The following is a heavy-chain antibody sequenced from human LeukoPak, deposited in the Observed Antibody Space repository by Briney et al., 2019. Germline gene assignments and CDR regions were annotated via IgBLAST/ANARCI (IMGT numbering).Heavy chain of an antibody. CDR2: ISGSGGST. V-gene: IGHV3-23*01. J-gene: IGHJ5*02. CDR3: AKDRSRPWNWFDP. D-gene: IGHD2-2*01. CDR1: GFTFSSYD. Sequence: GGSLRLSCAASGFTFSSYDMSWVPQAPGKGLEWVSAISGSGGSTYYADSVKGRFTISRDNSKNTLYLQMNSLRAEDTAVYYCAKDRSRPWNWFDPWGQGTLVTVSS.